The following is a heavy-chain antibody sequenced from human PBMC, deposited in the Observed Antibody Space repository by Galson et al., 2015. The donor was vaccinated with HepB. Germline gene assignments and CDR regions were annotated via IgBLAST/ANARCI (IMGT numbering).Heavy chain of an antibody. CDR2: ISSSSSTI. D-gene: IGHD5-12*01. CDR3: ARAILSGYDR. V-gene: IGHV3-48*01. J-gene: IGHJ5*02. CDR1: GFTFSSYS. Sequence: SLRLSCAASGFTFSSYSMNWVRQAPGKGLEWVSYISSSSSTIYYADSVKGRFTISRDNAKNSLCLQMNSLRVEDTAVYYCARAILSGYDRWGQGTLVTVSS.